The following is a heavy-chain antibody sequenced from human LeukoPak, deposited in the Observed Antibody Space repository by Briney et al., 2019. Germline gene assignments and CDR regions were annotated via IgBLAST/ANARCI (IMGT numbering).Heavy chain of an antibody. Sequence: PGGSLRLSCAASGFTFRSYAMSWVRQAPGKGLEWVSAMSGDGGGTYYADSVKGRFTISRDESKNTLYLQMNSLRAEDTALYYCAKHGGGTTYYYYYMGVWGKGTTVIVSS. CDR1: GFTFRSYA. J-gene: IGHJ6*03. CDR3: AKHGGGTTYYYYYMGV. V-gene: IGHV3-23*01. CDR2: MSGDGGGT. D-gene: IGHD2-15*01.